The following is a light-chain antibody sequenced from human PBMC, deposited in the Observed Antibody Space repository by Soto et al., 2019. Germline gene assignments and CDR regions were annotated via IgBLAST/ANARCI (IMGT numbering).Light chain of an antibody. Sequence: DIQLTQSPSFLSASVVDRVTITCRASQGISSNLAWYQQNPGKAPKLLIYAASTLQSGVPSRFSGSGSGTEFTLTISSLQPEDFATYYCQQFNSYPITFGQGTRLEIK. V-gene: IGKV1-9*01. CDR2: AAS. J-gene: IGKJ5*01. CDR1: QGISSN. CDR3: QQFNSYPIT.